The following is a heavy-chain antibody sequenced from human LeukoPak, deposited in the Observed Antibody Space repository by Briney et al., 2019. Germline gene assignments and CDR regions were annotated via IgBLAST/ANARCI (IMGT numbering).Heavy chain of an antibody. CDR3: AKDRGESVHIVVGKYYFDY. V-gene: IGHV3-23*01. CDR2: ISGSGGST. D-gene: IGHD2-2*01. CDR1: GFTFSSYA. J-gene: IGHJ4*02. Sequence: PGGSLRLSCAASGFTFSSYAMSWVRQAPGKGLEWVSAISGSGGSTYYADSVKGRFTISRDNSKNTLYLQMNSLRAEDTAVYYCAKDRGESVHIVVGKYYFDYWGQGTLVTVSS.